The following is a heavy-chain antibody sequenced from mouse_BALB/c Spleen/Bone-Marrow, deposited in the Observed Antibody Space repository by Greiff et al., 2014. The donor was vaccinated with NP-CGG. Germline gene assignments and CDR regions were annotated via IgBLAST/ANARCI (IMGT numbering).Heavy chain of an antibody. J-gene: IGHJ3*01. D-gene: IGHD2-1*01. CDR2: IDPAKGNT. Sequence: EVQLQQSGAELVKPGASVKLSCTASGFNIKDSYLHWVKQRPEQGLDWIGRIDPAKGNTNYDPKFQGKATITADTSSNTAYLQLSSLTSEDTAVYLCARNYPFAYWGQGTLVTVSA. V-gene: IGHV14-3*02. CDR3: ARNYPFAY. CDR1: GFNIKDSY.